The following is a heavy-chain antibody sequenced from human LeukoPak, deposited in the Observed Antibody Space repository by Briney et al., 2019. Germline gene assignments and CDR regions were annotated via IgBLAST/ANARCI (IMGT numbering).Heavy chain of an antibody. D-gene: IGHD4/OR15-4a*01. J-gene: IGHJ6*02. CDR2: IYYSGST. CDR1: GGSISNYY. V-gene: IGHV4-59*08. CDR3: ARRVRGSYGMDV. Sequence: PSETLPLTCTVSGGSISNYYWSWIRQPPGKGLEWIGYIYYSGSTNSNPSLKSRVTILVDTSKNQFSLKLSSVTAADTAVYYCARRVRGSYGMDVWGQGTTVTVSS.